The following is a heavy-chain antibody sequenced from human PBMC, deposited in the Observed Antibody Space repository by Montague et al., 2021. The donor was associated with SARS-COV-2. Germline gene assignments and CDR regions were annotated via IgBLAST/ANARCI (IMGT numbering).Heavy chain of an antibody. Sequence: SETLSLTCTVSGGSISDHYRSWIRQPPGKGLEWIGYISSNGNTNYNPSLKSRVTLSVDASRNEFSLKLDSVTAADTAVYFCARRGYYDSAGYHWRFDLWGRGMLVTVSS. CDR2: ISSNGNT. V-gene: IGHV4-4*09. J-gene: IGHJ2*01. D-gene: IGHD3-16*01. CDR3: ARRGYYDSAGYHWRFDL. CDR1: GGSISDHY.